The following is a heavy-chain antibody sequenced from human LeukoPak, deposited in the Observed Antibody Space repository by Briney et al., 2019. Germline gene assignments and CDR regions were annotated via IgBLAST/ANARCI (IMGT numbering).Heavy chain of an antibody. J-gene: IGHJ4*02. CDR1: GFTFSSYN. D-gene: IGHD3-3*01. CDR3: ARTIFGVVIIPYFDY. Sequence: GGSLRLSCAASGFTFSSYNMNWVRQAPGKGLEWVSYISSTSNTIYYADSVKGRFTISRDNAKNSLYLQMNSLRAEDAAVYYCARTIFGVVIIPYFDYWGQGTLVTVSS. V-gene: IGHV3-48*04. CDR2: ISSTSNTI.